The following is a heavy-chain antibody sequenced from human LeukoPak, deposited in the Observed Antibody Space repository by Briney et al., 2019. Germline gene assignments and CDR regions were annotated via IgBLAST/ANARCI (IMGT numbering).Heavy chain of an antibody. Sequence: SETLSLTCAVYGGSFSGYYWSWIRQPPGKGLEWIGEINHSGSTNYNPSLKSRVTISVDTSKNQFSLKLNSVTAADTAVYYCARDGRSYYMWKYGMDVWGQGTTVTVSS. CDR2: INHSGST. V-gene: IGHV4-34*01. CDR1: GGSFSGYY. CDR3: ARDGRSYYMWKYGMDV. J-gene: IGHJ6*02. D-gene: IGHD3-10*01.